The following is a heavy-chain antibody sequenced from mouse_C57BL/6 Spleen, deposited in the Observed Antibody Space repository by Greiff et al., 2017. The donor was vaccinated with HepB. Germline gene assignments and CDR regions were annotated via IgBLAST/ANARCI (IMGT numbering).Heavy chain of an antibody. J-gene: IGHJ2*01. CDR2: ISYDGSN. Sequence: EVQLQESGPGLVKPSQSLSLTCSVTGYSITSGYYWNWIRQFPGNKLEWMGYISYDGSNNYNPSLKNRISITRDTSKNQFFLKLNSVTTEDTATYYCARRGYGNYPYYFDYWGQGTTLTVSS. V-gene: IGHV3-6*01. D-gene: IGHD2-10*02. CDR3: ARRGYGNYPYYFDY. CDR1: GYSITSGYY.